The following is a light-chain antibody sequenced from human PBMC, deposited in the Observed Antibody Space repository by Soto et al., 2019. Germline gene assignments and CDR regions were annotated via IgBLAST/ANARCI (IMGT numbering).Light chain of an antibody. Sequence: EIRVTQSPCTLFGSRGERATLSCRASQSVSSSYLAWYQQKPGQAPRLLIYGASSRATGSPHRFSGSGSGTEFFLTISSPQEVDFGAHHSYQYGRPTLSFGGGTKVDIK. CDR3: YQYGRPTLS. J-gene: IGKJ4*01. CDR2: GAS. V-gene: IGKV3-20*01. CDR1: QSVSSSY.